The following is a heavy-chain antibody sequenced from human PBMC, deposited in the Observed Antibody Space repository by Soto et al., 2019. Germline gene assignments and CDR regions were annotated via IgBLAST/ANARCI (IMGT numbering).Heavy chain of an antibody. V-gene: IGHV1-69*06. CDR3: ARGLWWSNYYYYYGMDV. CDR1: GGTFSSYA. Sequence: SVKVSCKASGGTFSSYAISWVRQAPGQGLEWMGVIIPIFGTANYAQKFQGRVTITADKSTSTAYMELSSLRSEDTAVYYCARGLWWSNYYYYYGMDVWGQGTTVTVSS. CDR2: IIPIFGTA. J-gene: IGHJ6*02. D-gene: IGHD2-21*01.